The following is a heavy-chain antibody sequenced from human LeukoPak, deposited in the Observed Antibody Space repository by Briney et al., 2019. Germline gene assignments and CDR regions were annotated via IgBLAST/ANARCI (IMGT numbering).Heavy chain of an antibody. J-gene: IGHJ6*02. CDR2: MNPNSGNT. D-gene: IGHD3-10*01. CDR3: AYPGYYYYGMDV. CDR1: GYTFTIYD. Sequence: ASVKVSFKASGYTFTIYDINWVRQAPGQGLEWMGWMNPNSGNTGYAQKFQGRVTMTRNTSISTAYMELSSLRSEDTAVYYCAYPGYYYYGMDVWGQGTTVTVSS. V-gene: IGHV1-8*01.